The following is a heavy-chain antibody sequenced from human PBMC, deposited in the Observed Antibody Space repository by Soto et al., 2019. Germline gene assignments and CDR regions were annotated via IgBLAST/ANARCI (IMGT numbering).Heavy chain of an antibody. CDR1: GLTFSDCY. D-gene: IGHD3-10*01. J-gene: IGHJ6*02. CDR2: ISSSGSSI. V-gene: IGHV3-11*01. CDR3: ARVRFGEWGYAMDV. Sequence: QVQLVESGGGLVKPGGSLRLSCAASGLTFSDCYMTWIRQAPGKGREWVSYISSSGSSINYAGSVKGRFTISRDNAKNSLYLQMNSLRAEDTAMYYCARVRFGEWGYAMDVWGQGTTVTVSS.